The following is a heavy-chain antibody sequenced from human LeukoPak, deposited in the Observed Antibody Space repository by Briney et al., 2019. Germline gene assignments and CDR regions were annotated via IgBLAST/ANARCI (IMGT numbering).Heavy chain of an antibody. V-gene: IGHV1-2*02. CDR2: INPNSGGT. CDR3: ARSARLDYYDSSRPLDY. Sequence: ASVKVSCKASGYTFTGYYMHWVRQAPGQGLEWMGWINPNSGGTNYAQKFQGRVTMTRDTSISTAYMELSRLRSDDTAVYYCARSARLDYYDSSRPLDYWGQGTLVTVSS. CDR1: GYTFTGYY. D-gene: IGHD3-22*01. J-gene: IGHJ4*02.